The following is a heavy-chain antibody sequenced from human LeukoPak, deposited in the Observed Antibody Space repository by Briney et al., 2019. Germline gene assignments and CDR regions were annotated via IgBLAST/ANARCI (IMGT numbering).Heavy chain of an antibody. CDR2: FSGSGGST. CDR1: GLTFSSYA. Sequence: PGGSLRLSCTAAGLTFSSYAMSWVRQAPGKGLEWVSPFSGSGGSTYYADSVKARFTISRDNSKNTLYLQMNNLRAEDTAVYYCAKHTGDDYYYALDVWGQGTTVTVSS. J-gene: IGHJ6*02. D-gene: IGHD5-12*01. V-gene: IGHV3-23*01. CDR3: AKHTGDDYYYALDV.